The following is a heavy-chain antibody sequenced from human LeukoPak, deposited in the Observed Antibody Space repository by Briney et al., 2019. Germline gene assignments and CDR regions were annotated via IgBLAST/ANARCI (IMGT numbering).Heavy chain of an antibody. Sequence: GGSLRPSCVASGFPFSDYYMSWMRQAPGKGLEWVSAISDSSSYRNSADSVKGRFSISRDNSKNSLFLQMDNVRVDDTAVYYCARDHWSGSGFRLYGMDVWGKGTTVTVSS. CDR3: ARDHWSGSGFRLYGMDV. CDR1: GFPFSDYY. J-gene: IGHJ6*04. V-gene: IGHV3-11*06. CDR2: ISDSSSYR. D-gene: IGHD3-10*01.